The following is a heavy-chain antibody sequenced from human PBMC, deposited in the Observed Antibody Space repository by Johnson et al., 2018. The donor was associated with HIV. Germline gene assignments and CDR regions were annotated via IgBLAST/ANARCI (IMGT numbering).Heavy chain of an antibody. CDR1: GFTFSSYP. CDR3: ARDRPCASSSGAFDS. V-gene: IGHV3-30*04. D-gene: IGHD6-6*01. J-gene: IGHJ3*02. Sequence: VQLVESGGGVVQPGRSLRLSCAASGFTFSSYPMHWVRQAPGKGLQWVAVISYDGSNKYFADSVKGRFTISRDNSKNTVYLQMNSLRAEDTALYYCARDRPCASSSGAFDSWCQGTMVTVSS. CDR2: ISYDGSNK.